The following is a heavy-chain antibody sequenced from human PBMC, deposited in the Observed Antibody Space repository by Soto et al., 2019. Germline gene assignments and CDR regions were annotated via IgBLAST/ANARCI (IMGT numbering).Heavy chain of an antibody. CDR1: GFIFDSYT. Sequence: PGGSLRLSCEASGFIFDSYTMTWARQAPGKGLEWVSSVSSSGAITHYADSVKGRFIISRDNSKNTISLQMNSLRAEDTAVYFCVRNRYSGYDVPFPLHNWGQGA. V-gene: IGHV3-23*01. J-gene: IGHJ4*02. CDR3: VRNRYSGYDVPFPLHN. CDR2: VSSSGAIT. D-gene: IGHD5-12*01.